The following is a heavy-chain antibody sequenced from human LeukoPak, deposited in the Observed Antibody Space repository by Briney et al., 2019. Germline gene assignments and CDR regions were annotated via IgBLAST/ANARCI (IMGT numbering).Heavy chain of an antibody. CDR1: GFTFSSYA. D-gene: IGHD2-21*01. CDR2: ISYDGSNK. J-gene: IGHJ3*02. V-gene: IGHV3-30-3*01. Sequence: GGSLRLSCAASGFTFSSYAMHWVRQAPGKGLEWVAVISYDGSNKYYADSVKGRFTISRDNSKNTLYLQMNSLRAEDTAVYYCARGTPSIGAFDIWGQGTMVTVSS. CDR3: ARGTPSIGAFDI.